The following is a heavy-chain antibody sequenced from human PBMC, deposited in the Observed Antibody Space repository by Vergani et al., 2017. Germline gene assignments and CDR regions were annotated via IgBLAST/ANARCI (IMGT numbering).Heavy chain of an antibody. Sequence: QVNLQESGPGLVKPSETLSLTCTVSGASVNSYYWSWIRQPPGKGLEWMGYVSFRGDTLYDPSVKGRMTISLNTSSNQFSLYLISVTAADTAVYYCARKQLYSYDSSGYYDYWGQGALVTVSS. D-gene: IGHD3-22*01. CDR2: VSFRGDT. J-gene: IGHJ4*02. CDR1: GASVNSYY. CDR3: ARKQLYSYDSSGYYDY. V-gene: IGHV4-59*02.